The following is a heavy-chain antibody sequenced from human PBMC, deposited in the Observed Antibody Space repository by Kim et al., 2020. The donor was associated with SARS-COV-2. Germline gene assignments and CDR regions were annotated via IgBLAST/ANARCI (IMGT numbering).Heavy chain of an antibody. D-gene: IGHD5-12*01. Sequence: GGSLRLSCSASGFTFGDYGVSWFRQAPGKGLEWVGLIRNKAYGGTTESAASVQGRFTISRDDSKSIAYLQMNSLKTEDTAVYYCTRVGWLRSYYFDYWGQGTLVTVSS. CDR3: TRVGWLRSYYFDY. V-gene: IGHV3-49*03. J-gene: IGHJ4*02. CDR1: GFTFGDYG. CDR2: IRNKAYGGTT.